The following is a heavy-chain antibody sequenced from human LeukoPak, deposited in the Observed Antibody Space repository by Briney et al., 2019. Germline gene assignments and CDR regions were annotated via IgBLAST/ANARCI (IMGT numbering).Heavy chain of an antibody. CDR1: GYRFADYW. CDR3: ARPYSSGWYYAFDI. CDR2: IHPGDSDT. Sequence: GESLKISCKGSGYRFADYWIGWVRQMPGKGLEWMGIIHPGDSDTRYSPSFQGQVTISADKSISTAYLQWSRLKASDTAMYYCARPYSSGWYYAFDIWGQGTMVTVSS. J-gene: IGHJ3*02. V-gene: IGHV5-51*01. D-gene: IGHD6-19*01.